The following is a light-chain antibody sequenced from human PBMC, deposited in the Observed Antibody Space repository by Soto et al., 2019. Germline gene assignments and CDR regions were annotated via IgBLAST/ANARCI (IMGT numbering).Light chain of an antibody. CDR3: QQYGASPPIT. Sequence: EIVLTQSPGTLSLSPGERATLSCRTSQSVSSSYLAWYQQKPGRAPKFLIYAASSRATGIPDRFRGSGSGTDFTLTISRLGPEDFAVYYCQQYGASPPITFGQGTRLEIK. CDR2: AAS. CDR1: QSVSSSY. V-gene: IGKV3-20*01. J-gene: IGKJ5*01.